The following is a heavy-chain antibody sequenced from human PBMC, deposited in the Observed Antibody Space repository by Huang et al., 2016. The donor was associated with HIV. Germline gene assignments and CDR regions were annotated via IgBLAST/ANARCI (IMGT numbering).Heavy chain of an antibody. CDR2: INPSGASK. Sequence: QVQLVQSGAEVKKPGASVKISCKASGYTFTTYHMHWVRQAPGQGLEWMGMINPSGASKRYAQTLQGRVTMTSDTSTSTVYMELSSLTPEDTAVYYCARALLLFGLGSPLDFWGQGSLVTVSS. CDR1: GYTFTTYH. J-gene: IGHJ4*02. D-gene: IGHD3-10*01. CDR3: ARALLLFGLGSPLDF. V-gene: IGHV1-46*04.